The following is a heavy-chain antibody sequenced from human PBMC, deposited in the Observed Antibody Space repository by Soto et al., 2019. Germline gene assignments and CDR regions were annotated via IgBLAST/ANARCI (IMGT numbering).Heavy chain of an antibody. Sequence: SETLSLTCAVYGESFSGYYWSWIRQPPGKGLEWIGEINHSGSTNYNPSLKSRVTISVDTSKNQFSLKLSSVTAADTAVYYCARALGYCSSTSWGRGYQYGMDVWGQGTTVTVSS. CDR2: INHSGST. CDR3: ARALGYCSSTSWGRGYQYGMDV. D-gene: IGHD2-2*01. J-gene: IGHJ6*02. V-gene: IGHV4-34*01. CDR1: GESFSGYY.